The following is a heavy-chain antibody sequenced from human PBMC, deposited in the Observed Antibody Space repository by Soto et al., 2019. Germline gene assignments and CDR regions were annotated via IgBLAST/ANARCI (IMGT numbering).Heavy chain of an antibody. V-gene: IGHV3-9*01. CDR1: GFTFDDYA. CDR2: ISWNSDNI. D-gene: IGHD4-4*01. J-gene: IGHJ3*02. CDR3: AKDLYSNYGDAFDI. Sequence: EVQLVESGGGLVQPGRSLRISCAASGFTFDDYAMLWVRQAPGKGLEWVSGISWNSDNIGYADSVKGRFTISRDNVKNALYLQMNSLRAEDTALYYCAKDLYSNYGDAFDIWGQGTMVTVSS.